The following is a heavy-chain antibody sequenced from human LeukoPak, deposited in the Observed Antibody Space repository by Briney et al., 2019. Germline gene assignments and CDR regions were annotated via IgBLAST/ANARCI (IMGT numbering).Heavy chain of an antibody. CDR3: ARGIITGAADADC. J-gene: IGHJ4*02. V-gene: IGHV1-2*06. CDR1: GYTFTGSY. Sequence: ASVKVSCKASGYTFTGSYMHWVRQAPGQGLEWMGRINPYSGVTNYAQNFQGRVTMTRDTSISTAYLELSRLTSDDTAVYYCARGIITGAADADCWGQGTLVTVSS. D-gene: IGHD1-20*01. CDR2: INPYSGVT.